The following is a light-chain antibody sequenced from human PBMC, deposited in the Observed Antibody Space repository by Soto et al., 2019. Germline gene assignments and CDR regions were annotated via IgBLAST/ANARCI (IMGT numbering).Light chain of an antibody. CDR3: QQYCSSPPLT. J-gene: IGKJ2*01. V-gene: IGKV3-20*01. CDR1: QSVSNNY. CDR2: GAS. Sequence: IVLTQSPGTLSLSPGERGTLSCRASQSVSNNYLACYHQKPGQAPRLLIYGASSRATGIPERFSGSGSGTDFTLTISRLEPEDFAVYYYQQYCSSPPLTFGQGTKLEIK.